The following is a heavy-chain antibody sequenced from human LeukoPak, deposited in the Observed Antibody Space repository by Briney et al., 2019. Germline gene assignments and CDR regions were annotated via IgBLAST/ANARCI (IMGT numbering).Heavy chain of an antibody. Sequence: PGGSLRLSCAASGFTFSSYWMSWVRQAPGKGLEWVANIKQDGSEKYYVDSVKGRFTISRDNAKNSLYLQMNSLRAEDTAVYYCAREGIAAAGTNYYFDYWGQGTLVTVSS. CDR2: IKQDGSEK. V-gene: IGHV3-7*01. D-gene: IGHD6-13*01. J-gene: IGHJ4*02. CDR1: GFTFSSYW. CDR3: AREGIAAAGTNYYFDY.